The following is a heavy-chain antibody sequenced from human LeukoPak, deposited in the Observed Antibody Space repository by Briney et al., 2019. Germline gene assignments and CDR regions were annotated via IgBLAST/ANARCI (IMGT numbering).Heavy chain of an antibody. D-gene: IGHD1-26*01. V-gene: IGHV3-23*01. CDR2: ISGSGGST. Sequence: GGSLRLSCAGSGFTFSSYAMSWVRQAPGKGLEWVSAISGSGGSTYYADSVKGRFTISRDNSKNTLYLQMNSLRAEDTAVYYCAKDESGSFMDDYMDVLGKGTTVTVSS. CDR3: AKDESGSFMDDYMDV. J-gene: IGHJ6*03. CDR1: GFTFSSYA.